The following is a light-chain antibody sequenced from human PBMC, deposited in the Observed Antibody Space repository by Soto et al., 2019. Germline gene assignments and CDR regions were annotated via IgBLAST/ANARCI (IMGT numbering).Light chain of an antibody. CDR1: SSDVGGYAY. CDR2: EVS. J-gene: IGLJ1*01. V-gene: IGLV2-8*01. Sequence: QSALTQPPSASGSPGQSVTISCTGASSDVGGYAYVSWYQQHPGKAPKLMIYEVSNRPSGVPERFSGSRSGNTASLTVSGLQAEDEADYYCSSYAGSDNFVFGTGTKLTVL. CDR3: SSYAGSDNFV.